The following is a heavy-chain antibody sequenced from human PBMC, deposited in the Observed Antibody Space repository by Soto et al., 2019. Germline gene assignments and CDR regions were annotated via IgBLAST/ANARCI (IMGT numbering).Heavy chain of an antibody. CDR3: TTGTAWLADDPYGIDV. J-gene: IGHJ6*02. CDR1: GFTFSNAW. V-gene: IGHV3-15*01. Sequence: GGSLRLSCAASGFTFSNAWMSLVRQAPGKGLEWVGRIKSKTDGGTTDYAAPVKGRFNISRDDSKNTLYLQMNSLKTEDTAGYYCTTGTAWLADDPYGIDVWVQGTRVTLSS. CDR2: IKSKTDGGTT. D-gene: IGHD1-1*01.